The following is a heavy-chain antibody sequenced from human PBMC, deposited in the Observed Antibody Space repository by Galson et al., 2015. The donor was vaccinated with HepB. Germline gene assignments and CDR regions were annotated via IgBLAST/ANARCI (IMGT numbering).Heavy chain of an antibody. CDR2: IYYSGST. D-gene: IGHD1-26*01. CDR1: GGSISSYY. CDR3: ARARDSGSYYVGYYYYYMDV. Sequence: SLTCTVSGGSISSYYWSWIRQPPGKGLEWIGYIYYSGSTNYNPSLKSRVTISVDTSKNQFSLKLSSVTAADTAVYYCARARDSGSYYVGYYYYYMDVWGKGTAVTVSS. V-gene: IGHV4-59*01. J-gene: IGHJ6*03.